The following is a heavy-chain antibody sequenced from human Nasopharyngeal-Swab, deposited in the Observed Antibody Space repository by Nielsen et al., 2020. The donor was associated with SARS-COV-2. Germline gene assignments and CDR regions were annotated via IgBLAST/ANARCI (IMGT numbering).Heavy chain of an antibody. CDR3: AKEGSRTTVITIYWYFDL. D-gene: IGHD2/OR15-2a*01. CDR1: GFTFSSYA. Sequence: GGSLRLSCAASGFTFSSYAMSWVRQPPGKGLEWVSAISGSGGSTYYADSVKGRFTISRDNSKNTLYLQMNSLRAEDTAVYYCAKEGSRTTVITIYWYFDLWGRGTLVTVSS. V-gene: IGHV3-23*01. CDR2: ISGSGGST. J-gene: IGHJ2*01.